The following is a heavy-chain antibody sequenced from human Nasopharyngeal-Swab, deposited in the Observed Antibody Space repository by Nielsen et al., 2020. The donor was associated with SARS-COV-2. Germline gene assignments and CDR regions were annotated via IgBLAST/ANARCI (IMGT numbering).Heavy chain of an antibody. V-gene: IGHV3-7*03. J-gene: IGHJ6*03. Sequence: GESLKISCAASGFSFSTYWMTWVRQAPRKGLEWVANIKQDGSEKYYVDSVKGRFTVSRDNPKNLLYLQVNSLRAEDTAVYYCARQGVFVPAYFHQYYMDVWGKGTTVTISS. D-gene: IGHD3-16*02. CDR2: IKQDGSEK. CDR1: GFSFSTYW. CDR3: ARQGVFVPAYFHQYYMDV.